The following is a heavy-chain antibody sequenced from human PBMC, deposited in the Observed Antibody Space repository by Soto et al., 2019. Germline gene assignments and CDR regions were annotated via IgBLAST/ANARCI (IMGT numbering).Heavy chain of an antibody. CDR3: VSQRTTVPTQAYFDY. CDR2: VYYRGRS. Sequence: NPSETLSLTCTVSGGSATNSSYYWGWIRQSPGKGLEWIGSVYYRGRSYSKSSVKSRVTISVDTSKNRFSLSLNSVTASDTAVYFCVSQRTTVPTQAYFDYWGPGALVTVSS. J-gene: IGHJ4*02. V-gene: IGHV4-39*01. D-gene: IGHD4-17*01. CDR1: GGSATNSSYY.